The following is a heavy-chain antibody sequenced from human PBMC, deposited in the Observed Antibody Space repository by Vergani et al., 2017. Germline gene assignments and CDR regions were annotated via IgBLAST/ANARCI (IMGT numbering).Heavy chain of an antibody. D-gene: IGHD1-26*01. V-gene: IGHV1-46*01. Sequence: QVQLVQSGAEVGKPGASVKISCKASGYTFTAYYIHWVRQAPEQGLEWVGVISPDGFSTFYAQKFQGRVTITRDTSTSTVYVEVTSLRSDDTAVYYCAREVGSYYPRSHYYYGMDVWGQGTTVTVSS. CDR1: GYTFTAYY. CDR2: ISPDGFST. J-gene: IGHJ6*02. CDR3: AREVGSYYPRSHYYYGMDV.